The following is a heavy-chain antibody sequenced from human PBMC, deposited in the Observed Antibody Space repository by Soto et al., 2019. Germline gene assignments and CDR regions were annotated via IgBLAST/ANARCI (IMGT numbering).Heavy chain of an antibody. D-gene: IGHD2-21*01. CDR2: IYTRGTT. J-gene: IGHJ4*02. Sequence: QAGGSLRLSCSASGLSVNNNYMTWVRQAPGRRPEWVAVIYTRGTTHYADFATGRFTFSRDNSKNTLYLQMDSLRPEDTAVYYCAKLWGYYFESWGPGTLVTVSS. V-gene: IGHV3-53*01. CDR3: AKLWGYYFES. CDR1: GLSVNNNY.